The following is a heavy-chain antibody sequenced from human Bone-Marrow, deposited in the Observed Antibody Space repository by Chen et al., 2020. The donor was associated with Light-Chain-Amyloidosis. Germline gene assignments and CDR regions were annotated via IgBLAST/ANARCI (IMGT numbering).Heavy chain of an antibody. Sequence: QVQLLQSGAEVKKPGASVKVSCKTSGYNFASHDITWVRQAPGQGLEWLGRISPYNGNTNYAEKFQGRVVMTTDTSTDTALLELRGLTSDHTAVYYCARDAYSYAYSFYWGQGTLITVSS. V-gene: IGHV1-18*04. D-gene: IGHD5-18*01. CDR1: GYNFASHD. CDR2: ISPYNGNT. CDR3: ARDAYSYAYSFY. J-gene: IGHJ4*02.